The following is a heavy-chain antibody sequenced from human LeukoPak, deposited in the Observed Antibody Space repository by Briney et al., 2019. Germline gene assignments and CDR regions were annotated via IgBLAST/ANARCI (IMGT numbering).Heavy chain of an antibody. CDR3: LPLLSRPYVEDGFDI. Sequence: PGGSLRLPCAASGFTFDDYAMHWVRQAPGKGLEWVSLISGDGGSTYYADSVKGRFTISRDNARNSLYLQMNSLRAEDTAVYYCLPLLSRPYVEDGFDIWGQGTMVTVSS. CDR1: GFTFDDYA. CDR2: ISGDGGST. D-gene: IGHD2/OR15-2a*01. V-gene: IGHV3-43*02. J-gene: IGHJ3*02.